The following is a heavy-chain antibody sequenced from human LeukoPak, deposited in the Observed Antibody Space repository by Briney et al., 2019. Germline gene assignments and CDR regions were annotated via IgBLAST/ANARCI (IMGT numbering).Heavy chain of an antibody. Sequence: GGSLRLSCVASGFTFSSYAMSWVRQPPGKGLEWVSSISSSSSYIYYADSVKGRFTISRDNAKNSLFLKTDALRGDDTGIYYCARDPNVLGITPYYFDFWGQGTLVTVSS. CDR3: ARDPNVLGITPYYFDF. D-gene: IGHD3-10*02. J-gene: IGHJ4*02. CDR2: ISSSSSYI. CDR1: GFTFSSYA. V-gene: IGHV3-21*01.